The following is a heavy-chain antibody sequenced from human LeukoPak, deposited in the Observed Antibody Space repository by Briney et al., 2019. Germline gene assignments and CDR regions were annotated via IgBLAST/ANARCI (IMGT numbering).Heavy chain of an antibody. J-gene: IGHJ4*02. Sequence: GGSLRLSCAASGFTVSSNYMSWVRQAPGKGLEWVSVIYSGGSTYYADSVKGRFTISRDNSKNTLYLQMNSLRAEDTAVYYCAKDSGVVVVARVMDYWGQGTLVTVSS. CDR3: AKDSGVVVVARVMDY. V-gene: IGHV3-53*05. CDR2: IYSGGST. CDR1: GFTVSSNY. D-gene: IGHD2-15*01.